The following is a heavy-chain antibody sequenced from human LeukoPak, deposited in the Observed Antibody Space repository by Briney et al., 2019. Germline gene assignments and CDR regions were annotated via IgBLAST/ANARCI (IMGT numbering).Heavy chain of an antibody. D-gene: IGHD5-12*01. J-gene: IGHJ4*02. CDR3: ARSNVDIVATFDY. V-gene: IGHV4-34*01. Sequence: PSETLSLTCAVYGGSFSDYYWSWIRQPPGKGLEWIGEINHSGSTNYNPSLKSRVTISVDTSKNQFSLKLSSVTAADTAVYYCARSNVDIVATFDYWGQGTLVTVSS. CDR1: GGSFSDYY. CDR2: INHSGST.